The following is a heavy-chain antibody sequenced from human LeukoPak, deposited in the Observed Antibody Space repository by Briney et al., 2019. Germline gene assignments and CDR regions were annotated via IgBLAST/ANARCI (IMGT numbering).Heavy chain of an antibody. V-gene: IGHV4-59*01. CDR3: AREPPNVYYMDV. J-gene: IGHJ6*03. CDR1: GFTFTNAW. CDR2: IYYSGST. Sequence: KSGGSLRLSCVASGFTFTNAWMSWVRQAPGKGLEWIGYIYYSGSTNYNPSLKSRVTISVDTSKNQFSLKLSSVTAADTAVYYCAREPPNVYYMDVWGKGTTVTVSS.